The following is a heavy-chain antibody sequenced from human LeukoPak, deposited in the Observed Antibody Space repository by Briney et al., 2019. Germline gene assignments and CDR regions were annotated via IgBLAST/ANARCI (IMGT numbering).Heavy chain of an antibody. Sequence: KTSQTLSLTCTVSGGSISSGGYYWSWIRQHPGKGLEWIGYIYYSGSTYYNPSLKSRVTISVDTSKNQFSLKLSSVTAADTAVYYCATSGYSYDLDYWGQGTLVTVSS. D-gene: IGHD5-18*01. CDR2: IYYSGST. CDR3: ATSGYSYDLDY. CDR1: GGSISSGGYY. V-gene: IGHV4-31*03. J-gene: IGHJ4*02.